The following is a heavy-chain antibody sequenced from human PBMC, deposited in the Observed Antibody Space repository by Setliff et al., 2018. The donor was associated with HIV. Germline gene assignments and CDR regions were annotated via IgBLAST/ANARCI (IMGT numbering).Heavy chain of an antibody. CDR1: GGSIRTYY. CDR2: IFYSVNT. Sequence: SETLSLTCTVSGGSIRTYYWSWIRQPPGKGLEWIGYIFYSVNTNYNPSLKGRVTISVDTSKKHFSLKLSSVTAADTAVYYCAADTGFYFDSTGYSTAFDIWGPGTMVTVSS. CDR3: AADTGFYFDSTGYSTAFDI. V-gene: IGHV4-59*12. D-gene: IGHD3-22*01. J-gene: IGHJ3*02.